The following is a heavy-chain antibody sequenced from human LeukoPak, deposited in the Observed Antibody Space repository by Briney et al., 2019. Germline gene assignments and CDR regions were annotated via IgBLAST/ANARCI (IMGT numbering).Heavy chain of an antibody. J-gene: IGHJ3*02. CDR2: ISAYNGNT. Sequence: ASVKVSCKASGYTFTSYGVSWVRQAPGQGLEWMGWISAYNGNTNYAQKLQGRVTMTTDTSTSTAYMELRSLRSDDTAVYYCAREVDLLNAFDIWGQGTMVTVSS. V-gene: IGHV1-18*01. CDR3: AREVDLLNAFDI. CDR1: GYTFTSYG. D-gene: IGHD3-10*01.